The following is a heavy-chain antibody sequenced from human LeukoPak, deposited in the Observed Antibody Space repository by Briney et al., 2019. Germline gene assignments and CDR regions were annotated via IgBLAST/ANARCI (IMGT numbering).Heavy chain of an antibody. CDR3: ARGRRLWFGELLCFDY. CDR2: INHSGST. J-gene: IGHJ4*02. D-gene: IGHD3-10*01. Sequence: SETLSLICAVYGGSFSGYYWSWIRQPPGKGLEWIGEINHSGSTNYNPSLKSRVTISVDTSKNQFSLKLSSVTAADTAVYYCARGRRLWFGELLCFDYWGQGTLVTVSS. CDR1: GGSFSGYY. V-gene: IGHV4-34*01.